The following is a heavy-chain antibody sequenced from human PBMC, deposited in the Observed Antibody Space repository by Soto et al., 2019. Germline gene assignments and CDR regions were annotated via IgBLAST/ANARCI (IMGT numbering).Heavy chain of an antibody. D-gene: IGHD5-12*01. J-gene: IGHJ4*02. Sequence: QLQLQESGSGLVKPSQTLSLTCAVSGGSISSGGYSWSWIRQPPGKGLEWIGYISHSGSTYYNPSLKSRVTISADMSKNQFSLKLSSVTAADTAVYYCARVGGYETLDYWGQGTLVTVSS. CDR1: GGSISSGGYS. CDR2: ISHSGST. CDR3: ARVGGYETLDY. V-gene: IGHV4-30-2*01.